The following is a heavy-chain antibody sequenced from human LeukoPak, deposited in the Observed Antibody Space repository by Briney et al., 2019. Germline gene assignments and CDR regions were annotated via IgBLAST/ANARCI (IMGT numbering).Heavy chain of an antibody. D-gene: IGHD2-2*01. Sequence: GGSLRLSCAASGFTFSSYSMNWVRQAPGKGLEWVSYISSSSSTIYYADSVKGRFTISRDDAKNSLYLQMNSLRAEDTAVYYCAREGPVPAAIKDYYYYYYMDVWDKGTTVTVSS. CDR2: ISSSSSTI. J-gene: IGHJ6*03. V-gene: IGHV3-48*01. CDR3: AREGPVPAAIKDYYYYYYMDV. CDR1: GFTFSSYS.